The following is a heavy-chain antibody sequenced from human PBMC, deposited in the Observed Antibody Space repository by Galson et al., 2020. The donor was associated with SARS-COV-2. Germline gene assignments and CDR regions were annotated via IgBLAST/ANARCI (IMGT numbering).Heavy chain of an antibody. J-gene: IGHJ4*02. CDR3: APGRGSSPFDY. Sequence: GGSLRLSCAASGFTFSSYSMNWVRQAPGKGLERDYYISSSSSTIYYADSVKGRFTISRDNAKNSLYLQMNSRRAEDTAVYYCAPGRGSSPFDYWGQGTLVTVSS. CDR2: ISSSSSTI. CDR1: GFTFSSYS. D-gene: IGHD6-13*01. V-gene: IGHV3-48*01.